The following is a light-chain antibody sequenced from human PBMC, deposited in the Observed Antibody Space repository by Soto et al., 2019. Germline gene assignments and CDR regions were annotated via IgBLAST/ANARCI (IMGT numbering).Light chain of an antibody. J-gene: IGKJ2*01. CDR2: DAS. Sequence: DIQMTQSPSTLSASVGDRVTITCRASQSISSWLAWYQRKPGKAPKLLIYDASSLESGVPSRFSGSGSGTEFTLTISSLQPDDFATYYCQQYNSYSCTFGQGTKLEIK. V-gene: IGKV1-5*01. CDR3: QQYNSYSCT. CDR1: QSISSW.